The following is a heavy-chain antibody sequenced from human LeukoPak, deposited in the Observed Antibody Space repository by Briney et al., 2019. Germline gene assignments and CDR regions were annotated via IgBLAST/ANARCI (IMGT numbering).Heavy chain of an antibody. CDR3: ARSFSRYCSGGRCYSGWFDP. CDR1: GYSISSGYY. Sequence: SETLSLTCTVSGYSISSGYYWGWIRQPPGKGLEWIGNIYHSGSTYSNPSLKSRVTISVDTSRNLFSLKLNSVTAADTAVYYCARSFSRYCSGGRCYSGWFDPWGQGTLVTVSS. CDR2: IYHSGST. V-gene: IGHV4-38-2*02. J-gene: IGHJ5*02. D-gene: IGHD2-15*01.